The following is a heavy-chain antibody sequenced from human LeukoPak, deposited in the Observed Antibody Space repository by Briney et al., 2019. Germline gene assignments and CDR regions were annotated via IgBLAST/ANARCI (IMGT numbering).Heavy chain of an antibody. CDR1: GGSISSSSYY. J-gene: IGHJ6*03. CDR3: ARHHYSNYAYYYYYMDV. Sequence: SETLSLTCTVSGGSISSSSYYWGWIRQPPGKGLEWIGSIYYSGSTYYNPSLKSRVTISVGTSKNQFSLKLSSVTAADTAVYYCARHHYSNYAYYYYYMDVWGKGTTVTVSS. D-gene: IGHD4-11*01. V-gene: IGHV4-39*01. CDR2: IYYSGST.